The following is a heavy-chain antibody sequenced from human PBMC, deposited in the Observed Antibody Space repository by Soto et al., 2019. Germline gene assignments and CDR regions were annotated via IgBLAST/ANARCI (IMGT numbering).Heavy chain of an antibody. CDR1: GGSISTYY. J-gene: IGHJ5*02. D-gene: IGHD2-21*01. Sequence: QVQLQESGPGLVKPSETLSLTCTVSGGSISTYYWSWIRQPPGKGLGWIGYIYYTGSTNYNPSLRSRVAISVSTSKYQFALKLSSVPAADTAVYYCARASGCAGESRACDPWGQGTLVTVSS. CDR3: ARASGCAGESRACDP. V-gene: IGHV4-59*01. CDR2: IYYTGST.